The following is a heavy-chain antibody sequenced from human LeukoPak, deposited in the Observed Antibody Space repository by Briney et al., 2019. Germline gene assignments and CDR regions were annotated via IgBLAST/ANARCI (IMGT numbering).Heavy chain of an antibody. Sequence: ASVKVSCKASGYTFTSYGISWVRQAPGQGLEWMGWISAYNGNTNYAQKLQGRVTMTTDTSTSTAYMELRSLRSDDTAVYYCARDSARRVVITTDVCGYYGMDVWGQGTTVTVSS. CDR1: GYTFTSYG. D-gene: IGHD3-22*01. CDR2: ISAYNGNT. CDR3: ARDSARRVVITTDVCGYYGMDV. J-gene: IGHJ6*02. V-gene: IGHV1-18*01.